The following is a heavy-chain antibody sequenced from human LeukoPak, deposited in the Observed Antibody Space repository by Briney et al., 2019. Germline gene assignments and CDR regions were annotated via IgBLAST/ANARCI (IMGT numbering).Heavy chain of an antibody. Sequence: SVKVSCKASGDTFSSYAISWVRQAPGQGLEWMGGIIPIFGTTNYAQKFQGRITITADKSTSTAYMELSSLRSEDTAVYYCARVYCSSTSCSTANWFDPWGQGTLVTVSS. V-gene: IGHV1-69*06. D-gene: IGHD2-2*01. J-gene: IGHJ5*02. CDR2: IIPIFGTT. CDR1: GDTFSSYA. CDR3: ARVYCSSTSCSTANWFDP.